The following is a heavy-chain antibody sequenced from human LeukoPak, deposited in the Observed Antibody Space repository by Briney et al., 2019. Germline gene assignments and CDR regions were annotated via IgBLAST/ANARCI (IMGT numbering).Heavy chain of an antibody. Sequence: GGSLRLSCAVSGITLSNYGMSWVRQAPGKGLEWVAGISGSGGRTKYADSVKGRFTISRDNPKNTLYLQMNSLRAEDTAVYFCAKRGVVIRVILVGFHKEAYYFDSWGQGALVIVSS. D-gene: IGHD3-22*01. V-gene: IGHV3-23*01. CDR2: ISGSGGRT. CDR1: GITLSNYG. J-gene: IGHJ4*02. CDR3: AKRGVVIRVILVGFHKEAYYFDS.